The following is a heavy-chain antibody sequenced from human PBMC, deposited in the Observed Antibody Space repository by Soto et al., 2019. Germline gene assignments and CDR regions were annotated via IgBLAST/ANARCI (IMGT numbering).Heavy chain of an antibody. Sequence: GGSLRLSCAASGFTFSSYAMHWVRQAPGKGLEWVAVISYDGSNKYYADSVKGRFTISRDNSKNTLYLQMNSLRAEDTAVYYCARALTGGGWSHPYYYYYGMDVWGQGTTVTVSS. CDR1: GFTFSSYA. D-gene: IGHD6-19*01. CDR2: ISYDGSNK. CDR3: ARALTGGGWSHPYYYYYGMDV. V-gene: IGHV3-30-3*01. J-gene: IGHJ6*02.